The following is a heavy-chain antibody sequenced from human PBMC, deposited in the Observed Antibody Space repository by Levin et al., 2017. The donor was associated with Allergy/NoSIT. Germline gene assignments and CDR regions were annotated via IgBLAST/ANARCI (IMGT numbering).Heavy chain of an antibody. CDR2: IYHSGST. CDR3: ARDAPYGSGRNFDY. D-gene: IGHD3-10*01. CDR1: GGSISNSHW. Sequence: SQTLSLTCAVSGGSISNSHWWSWVRQPPGKGLEWIGEIYHSGSTNYNPSLRSRITISVDKSKNQFSLRLSSVTAADTAVYYCARDAPYGSGRNFDYWGQGTLVTVSS. V-gene: IGHV4-4*02. J-gene: IGHJ4*02.